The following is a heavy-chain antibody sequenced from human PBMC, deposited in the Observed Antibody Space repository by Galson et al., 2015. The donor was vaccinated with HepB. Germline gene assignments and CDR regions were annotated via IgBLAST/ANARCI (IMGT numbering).Heavy chain of an antibody. J-gene: IGHJ6*02. CDR3: ARDGRLGELSLLRGAFSYGMDV. V-gene: IGHV3-33*01. CDR1: GFTFSSYG. CDR2: IWYDGSNK. D-gene: IGHD3-16*02. Sequence: SLRLSCAASGFTFSSYGMHWVRQAPGKGLEWVAVIWYDGSNKYYADSVKGRFTISRDNSKNTLYLQMNSLRAEDTAVYYCARDGRLGELSLLRGAFSYGMDVWGQGTTVTVSS.